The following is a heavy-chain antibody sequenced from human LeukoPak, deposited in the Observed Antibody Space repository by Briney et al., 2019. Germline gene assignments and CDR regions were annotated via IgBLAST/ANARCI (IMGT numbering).Heavy chain of an antibody. D-gene: IGHD2-15*01. J-gene: IGHJ4*02. CDR2: INHCGNT. V-gene: IGHV4-34*01. CDR3: ARDPGAALD. Sequence: SETLSLTCAVSGGSFSGYYWSWVRQPPGKGLEWIGEINHCGNTNYNPGLKSRVPISVDASKNQVTLKLNSVTAADTAVYYCARDPGAALDWGQGTLVTVSS. CDR1: GGSFSGYY.